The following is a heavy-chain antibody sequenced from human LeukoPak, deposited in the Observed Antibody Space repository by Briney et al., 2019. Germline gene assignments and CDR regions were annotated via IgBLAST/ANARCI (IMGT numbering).Heavy chain of an antibody. CDR2: LNPNTLVT. CDR3: ARKDGGRDGMDV. V-gene: IGHV1-2*02. D-gene: IGHD4-23*01. CDR1: GYTFTGYY. J-gene: IGHJ6*02. Sequence: EASVKVSCKASGYTFTGYYMHWVRQAPGQGLEWMGWLNPNTLVTNYAQHFQGRVPMTWDTSISTGYMDLHSLTSDDTAVYYCARKDGGRDGMDVWGQGTTVTVSS.